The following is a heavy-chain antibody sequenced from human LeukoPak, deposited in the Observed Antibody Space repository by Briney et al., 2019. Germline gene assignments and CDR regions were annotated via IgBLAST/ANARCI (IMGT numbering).Heavy chain of an antibody. CDR3: ARADMVATVYDY. CDR1: GGSISSGGYS. J-gene: IGHJ4*02. D-gene: IGHD5-12*01. V-gene: IGHV4-30-2*01. CDR2: IYHSGST. Sequence: SETLSLTCTVSGGSISSGGYSWSWIRQPPGTGLEWIGYIYHSGSTYHNPSLKSRVTISVDRSKNQFSLKLSSVTAADTAVYYCARADMVATVYDYWGQGTLVTVSS.